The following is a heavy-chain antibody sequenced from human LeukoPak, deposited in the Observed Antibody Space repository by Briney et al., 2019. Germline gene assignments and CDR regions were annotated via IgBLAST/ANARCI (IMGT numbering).Heavy chain of an antibody. J-gene: IGHJ3*02. V-gene: IGHV1-69*05. CDR2: IIPIFGTA. Sequence: SVKVSCKASGGTFSSYAISWVRQAPGQGLEWMGGIIPIFGTANYAQKFQGRVTMTRDTSTSTVYMELSSLRSEDTAIYYCAREGEAARPGLNDAFDIWGQGTMVTVSS. D-gene: IGHD6-6*01. CDR3: AREGEAARPGLNDAFDI. CDR1: GGTFSSYA.